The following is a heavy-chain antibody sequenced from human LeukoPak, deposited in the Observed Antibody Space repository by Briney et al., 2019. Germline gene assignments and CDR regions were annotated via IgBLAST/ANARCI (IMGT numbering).Heavy chain of an antibody. CDR1: GFTVGNNY. D-gene: IGHD2-2*01. V-gene: IGHV3-66*01. Sequence: PGGSLRLSCAASGFTVGNNYMNWVRQAPGKGLEWVSVIYSGGSTYYADSVKGRFTISRDNSKNTLYLQMNSLRAEDTAVYYCARGYCSSTSCPLNPWGQGTLVTVSS. CDR3: ARGYCSSTSCPLNP. J-gene: IGHJ5*02. CDR2: IYSGGST.